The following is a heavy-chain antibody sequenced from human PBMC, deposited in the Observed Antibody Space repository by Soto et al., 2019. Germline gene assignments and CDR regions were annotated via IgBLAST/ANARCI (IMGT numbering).Heavy chain of an antibody. J-gene: IGHJ5*02. CDR3: XXXGGSYSTGFDP. Sequence: ESGGGLVQPGGSLRLSCAASGFTFSSYAMSWVRQAPGKGLEWVSAISGSGGSTYYADSVKGRFTISRDNSKNTLYLQMNSXRXXXXXXXXXXXXGGSYSTGFDPWGQGTLVTVSS. CDR2: ISGSGGST. CDR1: GFTFSSYA. D-gene: IGHD1-26*01. V-gene: IGHV3-23*01.